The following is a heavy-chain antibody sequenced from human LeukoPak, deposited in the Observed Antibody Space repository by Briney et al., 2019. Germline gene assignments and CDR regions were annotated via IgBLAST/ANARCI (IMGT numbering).Heavy chain of an antibody. CDR1: GFTFSTYW. J-gene: IGHJ5*02. V-gene: IGHV3-74*01. D-gene: IGHD3-10*01. Sequence: GGSLRLSCAASGFTFSTYWMHWVRQAPGKGLVWVSRINSDGSSTYYADSVKGRFTISRDNSKNTLYLQMNSLRAEDTAVYYCAKYIYAEKGYYFGSGTNWFDPWGQGTLVTVSS. CDR3: AKYIYAEKGYYFGSGTNWFDP. CDR2: INSDGSST.